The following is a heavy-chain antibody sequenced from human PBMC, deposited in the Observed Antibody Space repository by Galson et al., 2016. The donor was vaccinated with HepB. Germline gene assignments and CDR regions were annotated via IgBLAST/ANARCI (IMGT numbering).Heavy chain of an antibody. J-gene: IGHJ4*02. CDR2: IYYSGNT. V-gene: IGHV4-31*03. Sequence: TLSLTCTVSGGSISSGGYYWNWIRQQAGKGLEWIGYIYYSGNTYYSPSLRSRVTMSLDTSKNQFSLKLTPVTAADTAVYYCARGLNSDFWSGAYFDHWGQGTLVTVSS. CDR3: ARGLNSDFWSGAYFDH. CDR1: GGSISSGGYY. D-gene: IGHD3-3*01.